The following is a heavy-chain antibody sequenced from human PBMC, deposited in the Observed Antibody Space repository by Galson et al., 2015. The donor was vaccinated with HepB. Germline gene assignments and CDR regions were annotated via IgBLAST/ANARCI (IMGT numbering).Heavy chain of an antibody. V-gene: IGHV2-5*01. J-gene: IGHJ1*01. CDR1: GFSLSSSGVG. D-gene: IGHD2/OR15-2a*01. Sequence: LVKPTQTLTLTCTFSGFSLSSSGVGVGWIRQPPGKALEWLALIYWNDDKHYRPSLQSRLTITKDTSKNQVVLTMINMDPVDTGTYYCAHRWREIESRHWGQGTLVTVSS. CDR2: IYWNDDK. CDR3: AHRWREIESRH.